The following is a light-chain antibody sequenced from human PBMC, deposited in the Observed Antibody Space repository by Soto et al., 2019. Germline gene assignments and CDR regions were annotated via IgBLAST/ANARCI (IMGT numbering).Light chain of an antibody. CDR1: ETISRSY. V-gene: IGKV3-20*01. J-gene: IGKJ3*01. Sequence: EIVLTQSPGTMSLSPGQRATLSCRASETISRSYFAWYQQTPGQAPRLLIYDASRRATGIPDRFSGSGSGTDFSLTISRLEPEDFAVYYCQQYGSSPFTFGPGTKVDIK. CDR2: DAS. CDR3: QQYGSSPFT.